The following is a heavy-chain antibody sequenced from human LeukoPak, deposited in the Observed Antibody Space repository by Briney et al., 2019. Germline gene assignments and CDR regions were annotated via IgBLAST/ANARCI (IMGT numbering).Heavy chain of an antibody. Sequence: GASVKVSCKASGYTFTSYGISWVRQAPGQGLEWMGWISAYNGNTNYAQKLQGRVTMTTDTSTSTAYMELRSLRSDDTAVYYCARDLLYYDSSGYYGDDAFDIWGQGTMVTVSS. D-gene: IGHD3-22*01. CDR1: GYTFTSYG. CDR3: ARDLLYYDSSGYYGDDAFDI. J-gene: IGHJ3*02. CDR2: ISAYNGNT. V-gene: IGHV1-18*01.